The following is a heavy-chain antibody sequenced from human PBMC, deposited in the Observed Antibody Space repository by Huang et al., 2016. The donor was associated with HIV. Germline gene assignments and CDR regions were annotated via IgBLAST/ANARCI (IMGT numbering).Heavy chain of an antibody. CDR3: ARPRMTATSSDSTWSFFDS. J-gene: IGHJ4*02. V-gene: IGHV4-34*02. D-gene: IGHD2-21*02. CDR2: VNHRGRS. Sequence: QVQLQQWGAGLLKPSGVLSLKCAVYGGSFSDYYWTWIRPSPGKGLEWIGEVNHRGRSTYNPSLRSRVTMSVDMSKNQFSLNLTSLTVADTAVYYCARPRMTATSSDSTWSFFDSWGQGTLVIVSS. CDR1: GGSFSDYY.